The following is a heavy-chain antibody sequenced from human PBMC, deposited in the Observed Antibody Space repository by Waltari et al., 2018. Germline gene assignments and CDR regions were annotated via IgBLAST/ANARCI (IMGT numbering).Heavy chain of an antibody. V-gene: IGHV4-30-4*01. CDR1: GGSISSGDYY. CDR3: ARGQKADTAMVLDY. J-gene: IGHJ4*02. CDR2: IYYSGST. Sequence: QVQLQESGPGLVKPSQTLSLTCTVSGGSISSGDYYWSWLRPPPGKGLEWIGYIYYSGSTYYNPSLKSRVTISVDTSKNQFSLKLSSVTAADTAVYYCARGQKADTAMVLDYWGQGTLVTVSS. D-gene: IGHD5-18*01.